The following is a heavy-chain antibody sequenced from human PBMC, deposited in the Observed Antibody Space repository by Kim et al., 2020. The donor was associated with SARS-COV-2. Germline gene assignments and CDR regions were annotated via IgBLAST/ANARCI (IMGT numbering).Heavy chain of an antibody. J-gene: IGHJ6*02. CDR1: GGSISSGGYY. V-gene: IGHV4-31*03. D-gene: IGHD1-26*01. CDR2: IYYSGST. CDR3: ARGDGSYPPVNGMDV. Sequence: SETLSLTCTVSGGSISSGGYYWSWIRQHPGKGLEWIGYIYYSGSTYYNPSLKSRVTISVDTSKNQFSLKLSSVTAADTAVYYCARGDGSYPPVNGMDVWGQGTTVTVSS.